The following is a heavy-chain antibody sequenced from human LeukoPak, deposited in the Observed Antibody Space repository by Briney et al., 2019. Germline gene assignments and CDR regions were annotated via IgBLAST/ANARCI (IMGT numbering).Heavy chain of an antibody. J-gene: IGHJ2*01. CDR2: IYQGDSNR. V-gene: IGHV5-51*01. CDR1: GYIFTTYW. CDR3: VRSPRKFWYLDL. Sequence: GESLKISCKCSGYIFTTYWIGWVRQMPGKGLGWVGIIYQGDSNRRYSPPFQGQVNISADKYLSTAYLHWSRLKGSDSAMYYCVRSPRKFWYLDLWGRGTLVTVSS. D-gene: IGHD4-17*01.